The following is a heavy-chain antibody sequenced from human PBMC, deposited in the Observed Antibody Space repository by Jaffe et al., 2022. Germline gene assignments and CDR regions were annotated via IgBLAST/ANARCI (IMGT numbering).Heavy chain of an antibody. V-gene: IGHV4-34*01. CDR1: GGSFSGYY. CDR3: AIVKDILTGYYNYYFDY. J-gene: IGHJ4*02. Sequence: QVQLQQWGAGLLKPSETLSLTCAVYGGSFSGYYWSWIRQPPGKGLEWIGEINHSGSTNYNPSLKSRVTISVDTSKNQFSLKLSSVTAADTAVYYCAIVKDILTGYYNYYFDYWGQGTLVTVSS. D-gene: IGHD3-9*01. CDR2: INHSGST.